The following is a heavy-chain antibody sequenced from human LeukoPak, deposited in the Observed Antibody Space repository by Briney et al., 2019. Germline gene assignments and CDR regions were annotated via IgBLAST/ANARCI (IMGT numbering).Heavy chain of an antibody. J-gene: IGHJ4*02. CDR2: VKSKTDGGTT. D-gene: IGHD3-10*01. CDR3: TTDNRTLLYYYGSGSSYYFDY. V-gene: IGHV3-15*01. Sequence: PGGSLRLSCAASGFTFSNAWMSWVRQAPGKGLEWVGRVKSKTDGGTTDYAAPVKGRFTISRDDSKNTLYLQMNSLKTEDTAVYYCTTDNRTLLYYYGSGSSYYFDYWGQGTLVTVSS. CDR1: GFTFSNAW.